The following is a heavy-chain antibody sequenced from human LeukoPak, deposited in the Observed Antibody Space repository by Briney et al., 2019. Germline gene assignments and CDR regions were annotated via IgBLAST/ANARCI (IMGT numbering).Heavy chain of an antibody. Sequence: GGSLRLSCAASGFTFSSYGMHWVRQAPGKGLEWVAFIRYDGSNKYYADSVEGRFTISRDNSKNTLYLQMNSLRAEDTAVYYCAPRTTLGIDYWGQGTLVTVSS. J-gene: IGHJ4*02. CDR2: IRYDGSNK. CDR1: GFTFSSYG. D-gene: IGHD4-17*01. V-gene: IGHV3-30*02. CDR3: APRTTLGIDY.